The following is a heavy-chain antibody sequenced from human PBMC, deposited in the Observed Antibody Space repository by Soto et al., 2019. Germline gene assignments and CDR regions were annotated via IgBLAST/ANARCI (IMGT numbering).Heavy chain of an antibody. D-gene: IGHD4-17*01. J-gene: IGHJ3*02. V-gene: IGHV3-23*01. CDR3: ARDLSGDYGALDT. Sequence: GGSLRLSCAASGFTFSSYAMSWVRQAPGKGLEWVSAISGGGGSTYYADSVKGRFTISRDNSKNTLYLQMNSLRAEDTAVYYCARDLSGDYGALDTWGQGTMVTVAS. CDR2: ISGGGGST. CDR1: GFTFSSYA.